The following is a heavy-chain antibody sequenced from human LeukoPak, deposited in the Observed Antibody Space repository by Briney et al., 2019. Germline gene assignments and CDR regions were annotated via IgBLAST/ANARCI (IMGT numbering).Heavy chain of an antibody. CDR1: GYTFTSYD. V-gene: IGHV1-8*01. D-gene: IGHD3-22*01. CDR3: ALGRSGYDFDY. CDR2: MNPNSGNT. J-gene: IGHJ4*02. Sequence: ASVKVSCTASGYTFTSYDIHWVRQATGQGLEWMGWMNPNSGNTGYAQKFQGRVTITRNTSISTAYMELSSLRSEDTAVYYCALGRSGYDFDYWGQGTLVTVSS.